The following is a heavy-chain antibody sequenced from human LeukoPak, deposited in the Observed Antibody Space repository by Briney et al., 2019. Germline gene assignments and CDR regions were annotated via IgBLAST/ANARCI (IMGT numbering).Heavy chain of an antibody. D-gene: IGHD3-22*01. Sequence: GGSLRLSCAASGFTFSSYTMNWVRQAPGKGLEWVANIKQDGSEKYYVDSVKGRFTISRDNAKNSLYLQMNSLRAEDTAVYYCARDSYYYDSSGKNDYWGQGTLVTVSS. CDR1: GFTFSSYT. CDR2: IKQDGSEK. J-gene: IGHJ4*02. V-gene: IGHV3-7*01. CDR3: ARDSYYYDSSGKNDY.